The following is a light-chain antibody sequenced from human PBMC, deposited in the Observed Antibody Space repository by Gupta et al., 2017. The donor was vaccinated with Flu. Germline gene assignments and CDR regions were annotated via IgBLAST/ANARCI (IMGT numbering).Light chain of an antibody. CDR1: QSVSSN. V-gene: IGKV3-15*01. J-gene: IGKJ1*01. CDR2: GAS. Sequence: EIVMTPSPATLPVSPGERATLSCRASQSVSSNLAWYQQKPGQAPRLLIYGASTRATGIPARFSGSGSGTEFTLTISSLQSEDFAVYYCQQYNNWPPWTFGQGTKVEIK. CDR3: QQYNNWPPWT.